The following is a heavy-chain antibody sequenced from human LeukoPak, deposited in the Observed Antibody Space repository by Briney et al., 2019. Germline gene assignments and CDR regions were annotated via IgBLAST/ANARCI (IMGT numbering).Heavy chain of an antibody. CDR1: GGSISSSSYY. D-gene: IGHD5-24*01. J-gene: IGHJ3*02. CDR3: ARRGMATKTHAFDI. V-gene: IGHV4-39*01. CDR2: IYYSGST. Sequence: SETLSLTCTVSGGSISSSSYYWGWIRQPPGKVLEWIGSIYYSGSTYYNPSLKSRVTISVDTSKNQFSLKLSSVTAADTAVYYCARRGMATKTHAFDIWGQGTMVTVSS.